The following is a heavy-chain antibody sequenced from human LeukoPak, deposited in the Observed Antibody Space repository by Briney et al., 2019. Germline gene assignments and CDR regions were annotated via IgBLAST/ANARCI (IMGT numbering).Heavy chain of an antibody. CDR2: ISSSSSYI. V-gene: IGHV3-21*01. Sequence: GGSPRLSCAASGFTFSSYSMNWVRQAPGKGLEWVSSISSSSSYIYYADSVKSRFTISRDNAKNSLYLQMNSLRAEDTAVYYCARSGDYGDYIDYWGQGTLVTVSS. CDR1: GFTFSSYS. CDR3: ARSGDYGDYIDY. J-gene: IGHJ4*02. D-gene: IGHD4-17*01.